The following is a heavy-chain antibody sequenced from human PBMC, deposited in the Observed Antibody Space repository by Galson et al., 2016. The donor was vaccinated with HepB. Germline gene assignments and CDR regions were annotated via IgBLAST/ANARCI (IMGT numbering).Heavy chain of an antibody. V-gene: IGHV4-4*02. D-gene: IGHD3-16*02. CDR1: GASINNRNW. J-gene: IGHJ4*02. CDR2: VSHSGTT. Sequence: ETLSLTCAVSGASINNRNWWGWVRQRPGQGLEWIGEVSHSGTTRHNPSLKNRITISFDKSKSESFLKLNSVTAADTAMYYCTRESGAFVPFGYWGQGALVTVS. CDR3: TRESGAFVPFGY.